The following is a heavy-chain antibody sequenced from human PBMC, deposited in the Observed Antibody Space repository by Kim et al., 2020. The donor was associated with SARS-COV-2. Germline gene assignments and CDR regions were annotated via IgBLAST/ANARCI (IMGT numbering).Heavy chain of an antibody. J-gene: IGHJ4*02. Sequence: GGSLRLSCAASAFTVRDYGMHLFRQAPGKGLEWVSGMNEDGHTTDYANSVKGRFTISNARPKNMLFLHMNSLRVEDTAVYFCSRDTFGPEDSWGQGTLVTVS. D-gene: IGHD3-3*01. CDR2: MNEDGHTT. CDR3: SRDTFGPEDS. V-gene: IGHV3-74*01. CDR1: AFTVRDYG.